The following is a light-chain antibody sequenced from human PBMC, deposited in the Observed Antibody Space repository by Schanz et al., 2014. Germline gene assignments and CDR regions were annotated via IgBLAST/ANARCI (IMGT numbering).Light chain of an antibody. J-gene: IGKJ4*01. CDR2: GAS. CDR3: QQYNNWPLT. Sequence: EIVLTQSPGTLSLSPGERATLSCRASQSVSSSYFAWYQQKPGQAPRLLIYGASSRATGIPDRFSGSGSGTDFTLTISRLEPEDFAVYYCQQYNNWPLTFGGGTKVEIK. CDR1: QSVSSSY. V-gene: IGKV3-20*01.